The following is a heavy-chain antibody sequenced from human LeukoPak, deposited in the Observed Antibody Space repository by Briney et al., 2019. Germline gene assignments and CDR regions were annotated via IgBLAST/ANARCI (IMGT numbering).Heavy chain of an antibody. Sequence: GESLKISCKGSGYSFTNYWIGWVRQMPGKGLEWMGIIYPGDSDTRYSPSFQGQVTISADKSISTAYLHWSSLKASDTAMYYCARLSNYTAFDYWGQGTLVTVSS. V-gene: IGHV5-51*01. J-gene: IGHJ4*02. CDR2: IYPGDSDT. D-gene: IGHD5-24*01. CDR3: ARLSNYTAFDY. CDR1: GYSFTNYW.